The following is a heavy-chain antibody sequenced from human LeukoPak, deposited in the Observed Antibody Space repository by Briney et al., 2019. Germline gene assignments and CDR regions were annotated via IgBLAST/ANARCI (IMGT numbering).Heavy chain of an antibody. D-gene: IGHD3-22*01. CDR3: ARGLKYFYDGSNY. CDR1: GFTFSNSA. J-gene: IGHJ4*02. Sequence: PGGSLRLSCAASGFTFSNSAVLWVRLAPGQGLEWVATVSYDGNNKYYADSVKGRFTISRDNSKNTLYLQMNSLRAEDAAMFYCARGLKYFYDGSNYWAQGTLVTVSS. V-gene: IGHV3-30*04. CDR2: VSYDGNNK.